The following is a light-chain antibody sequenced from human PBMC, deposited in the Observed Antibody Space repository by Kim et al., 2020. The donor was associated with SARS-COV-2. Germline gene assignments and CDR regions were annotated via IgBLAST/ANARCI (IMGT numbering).Light chain of an antibody. CDR1: KLGDKY. V-gene: IGLV3-1*01. CDR3: QAWDSSTYV. CDR2: QDS. J-gene: IGLJ1*01. Sequence: SVPPGQTASITCSGDKLGDKYACWYQQKPGQSPVLVISQDSKRPSGIPERFSGSNSGNTATLTISGTQAMDEADYYCQAWDSSTYVFGTGTKVTVL.